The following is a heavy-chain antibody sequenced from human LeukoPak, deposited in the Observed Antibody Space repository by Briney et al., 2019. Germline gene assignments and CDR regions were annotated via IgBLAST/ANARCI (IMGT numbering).Heavy chain of an antibody. J-gene: IGHJ4*02. CDR3: AKVRGRVVAPDFGYYFDY. CDR2: ISDSGGGT. CDR1: GFTFSTYA. D-gene: IGHD2-15*01. Sequence: GGSLRLSCAASGFTFSTYAMSWVRQAPGKGLEGVSAISDSGGGTSYADSVRGRFTISRDNSRNTLYLQMNSLRADDTAIYYCAKVRGRVVAPDFGYYFDYWGQGALVTVSS. V-gene: IGHV3-23*01.